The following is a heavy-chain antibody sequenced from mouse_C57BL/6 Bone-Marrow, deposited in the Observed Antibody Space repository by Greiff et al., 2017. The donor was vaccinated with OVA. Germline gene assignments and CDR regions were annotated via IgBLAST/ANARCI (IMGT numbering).Heavy chain of an antibody. J-gene: IGHJ3*01. Sequence: QVQLQQPGAELVMPGASVKLSCKASGYTFTSYWMHWVKQRPGQGLEWIGEIDPYDSYTNYNQQFKGKSTLTVDQSSSTAYRQLSSLPSEDSAVYYGARDYGGSCFAYWGQGTLVTVSA. CDR2: IDPYDSYT. CDR3: ARDYGGSCFAY. CDR1: GYTFTSYW. D-gene: IGHD2-4*01. V-gene: IGHV1-69*01.